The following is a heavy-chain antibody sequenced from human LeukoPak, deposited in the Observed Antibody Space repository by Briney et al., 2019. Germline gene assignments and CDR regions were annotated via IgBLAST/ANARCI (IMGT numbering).Heavy chain of an antibody. J-gene: IGHJ4*02. Sequence: GGSLRLSCAASGFTFSSYSMHWVRQAPGKGLEWVAFIRYDGSNKYFADSVKGRFTISRDSSKNTLYLQMNSLRVDDTAVYYCAKDGTRGIRFGKIPHYFDYWGQGTLVTVSS. CDR3: AKDGTRGIRFGKIPHYFDY. CDR2: IRYDGSNK. D-gene: IGHD3-10*01. CDR1: GFTFSSYS. V-gene: IGHV3-30*02.